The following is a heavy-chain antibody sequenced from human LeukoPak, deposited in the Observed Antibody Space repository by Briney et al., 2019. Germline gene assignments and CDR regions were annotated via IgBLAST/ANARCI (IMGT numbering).Heavy chain of an antibody. CDR3: ARVSYYDSSGYRHDAFDI. Sequence: SETLSLTCAVSGGSISSGGYSWSWIRKPPGKGLEWIGYIYHSGSTYYNPSLKSRVTISVDRSKNQFSLKLSSVTAADTAVYYCARVSYYDSSGYRHDAFDIWGQGTMVTVSS. V-gene: IGHV4-30-2*01. D-gene: IGHD3-22*01. CDR2: IYHSGST. CDR1: GGSISSGGYS. J-gene: IGHJ3*02.